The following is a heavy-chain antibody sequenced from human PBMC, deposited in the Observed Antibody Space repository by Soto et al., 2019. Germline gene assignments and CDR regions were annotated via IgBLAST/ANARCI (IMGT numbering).Heavy chain of an antibody. J-gene: IGHJ3*01. CDR3: AKERTYYYDSNGYSHDAFDF. CDR2: ISYDGSNE. CDR1: GFIFSIYG. Sequence: QVQLVESGGGVVQPGRSPRLSCAASGFIFSIYGMHWVRQAPGKGLEWVAVISYDGSNEYYADSVKGRFTISRDNSKNTLYLQMNILRAEDTAVYYCAKERTYYYDSNGYSHDAFDFWGQGTMVTVSS. V-gene: IGHV3-30*18. D-gene: IGHD3-22*01.